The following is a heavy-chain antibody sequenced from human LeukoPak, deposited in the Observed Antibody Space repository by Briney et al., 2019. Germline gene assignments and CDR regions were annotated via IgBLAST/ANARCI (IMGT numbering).Heavy chain of an antibody. Sequence: PGGSLRLSCAASGFTFSSYWMSWVRQAPGKGLEWVANIKQDGSEKYYVDSVKGRFTISRDNAKNSLYLHMNSLRAEDTAVYYCAREYYYGSGYMDVWGKGTTVTISS. D-gene: IGHD3-10*01. J-gene: IGHJ6*03. CDR3: AREYYYGSGYMDV. CDR1: GFTFSSYW. V-gene: IGHV3-7*01. CDR2: IKQDGSEK.